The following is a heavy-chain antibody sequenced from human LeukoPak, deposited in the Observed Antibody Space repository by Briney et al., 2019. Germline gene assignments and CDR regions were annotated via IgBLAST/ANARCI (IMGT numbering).Heavy chain of an antibody. D-gene: IGHD2/OR15-2a*01. J-gene: IGHJ4*02. CDR2: IWYDGSNK. CDR1: GFTFSSYG. V-gene: IGHV3-33*01. Sequence: GGSLRLSCAASGFTFSSYGMHWVRQAPGKGVEWVAVIWYDGSNKYYADSVKGRFTISRDNSKNTLYLQMNSLRAEDTAVYYCARDESDFAYYFDYWGQGTLVTVSS. CDR3: ARDESDFAYYFDY.